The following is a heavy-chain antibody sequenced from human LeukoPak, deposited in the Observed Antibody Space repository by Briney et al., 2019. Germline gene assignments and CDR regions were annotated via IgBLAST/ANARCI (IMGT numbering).Heavy chain of an antibody. Sequence: SETLSLTCTVSGGSISRYYCSWIRQPPGKGLEWIGYIYYSGSTTNNPSLKSRVTMSLDTSKNHFSLKLSSVTAADTAVYYCAREGGHCSGGSCYSVLYYYYMDVWGKGTTVTISS. D-gene: IGHD2-15*01. CDR1: GGSISRYY. CDR2: IYYSGST. J-gene: IGHJ6*03. V-gene: IGHV4-59*12. CDR3: AREGGHCSGGSCYSVLYYYYMDV.